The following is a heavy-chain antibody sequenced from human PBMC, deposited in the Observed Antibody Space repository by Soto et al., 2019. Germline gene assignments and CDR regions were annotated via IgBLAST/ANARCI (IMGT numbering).Heavy chain of an antibody. CDR2: INHSGST. D-gene: IGHD1-7*01. CDR3: ARAGWNYGYGGYLSYYYGMDV. Sequence: SETLSLTCAVYGGSFSGYYWIWIRQPPGKGLEWIGEINHSGSTNYNPSLKSRVTISVDTSKNQFSLKLSSVTAADTAVYYCARAGWNYGYGGYLSYYYGMDVWGQGTTVTVSS. CDR1: GGSFSGYY. J-gene: IGHJ6*02. V-gene: IGHV4-34*01.